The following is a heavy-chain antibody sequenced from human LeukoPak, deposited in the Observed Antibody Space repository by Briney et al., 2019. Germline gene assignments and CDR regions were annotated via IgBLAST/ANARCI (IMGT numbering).Heavy chain of an antibody. CDR2: IQQDGSEK. V-gene: IGHV3-7*05. D-gene: IGHD1-26*01. J-gene: IGHJ4*02. CDR1: GFTFSSYW. CDR3: ARNPPRYFN. Sequence: QPGGSLRLSCAASGFTFSSYWMIWVRQAPGKGLEWVANIQQDGSEKYYVDSVKGRFTISRDHAKNSLYLQMNSLRAEDTAVYYCARNPPRYFNWGQGTLVTVSS.